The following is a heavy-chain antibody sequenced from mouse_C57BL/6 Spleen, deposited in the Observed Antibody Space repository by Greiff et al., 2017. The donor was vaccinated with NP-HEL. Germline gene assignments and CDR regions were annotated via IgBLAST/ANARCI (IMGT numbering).Heavy chain of an antibody. V-gene: IGHV1-53*01. CDR1: GYTFTSYW. CDR3: ARGGTDYAMDY. D-gene: IGHD3-3*01. CDR2: INPSNGGT. Sequence: QVQLQQSGTELVKPGASVKLSCKASGYTFTSYWMHWVKQRPGQGLEWIGNINPSNGGTNYNEKFKSKATLTVDKSSSTAYMQLSSLTSEDAAVYYCARGGTDYAMDYWGQGTSVTVSS. J-gene: IGHJ4*01.